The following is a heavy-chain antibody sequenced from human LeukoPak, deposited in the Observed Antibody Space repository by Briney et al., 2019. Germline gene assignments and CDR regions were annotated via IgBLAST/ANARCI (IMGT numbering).Heavy chain of an antibody. CDR2: ISSSSSYI. D-gene: IGHD2/OR15-2a*01. V-gene: IGHV3-21*01. CDR1: GFTFSSYS. Sequence: GGSLRLSCAASGFTFSSYSMNWVRQAPGKGLEWVSSISSSSSYIYYADSVKGRFTISRDNAKNSLYLQMNSLRAEDTAVYYCATASGSNSFYGMDVWGQGTTVTVSS. J-gene: IGHJ6*02. CDR3: ATASGSNSFYGMDV.